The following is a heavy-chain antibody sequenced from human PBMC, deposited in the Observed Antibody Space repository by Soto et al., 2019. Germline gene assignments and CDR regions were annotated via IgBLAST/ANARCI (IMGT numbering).Heavy chain of an antibody. V-gene: IGHV4-31*03. Sequence: PSETLSLTCTVSGDSISSGGSYWNWIRQRPGKGLEWMGYIFYSGRFYYTPSLRGRVMMSADTSKNQFYLRLSSVTAADTAVYYCARGRIVASVHDAFEIWGQGTKVTLS. D-gene: IGHD5-12*01. CDR2: IFYSGRF. J-gene: IGHJ3*02. CDR3: ARGRIVASVHDAFEI. CDR1: GDSISSGGSY.